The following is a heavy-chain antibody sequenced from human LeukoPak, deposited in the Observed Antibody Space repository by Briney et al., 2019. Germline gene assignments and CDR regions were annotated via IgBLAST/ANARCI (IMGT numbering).Heavy chain of an antibody. CDR3: AKLVGGNSDY. CDR2: ITGGGGT. CDR1: GFTFRSYA. V-gene: IGHV3-23*01. Sequence: GGSLRLSCVASGFTFRSYAMSWVRQAPGKGLEWVSGITGGGGTYYADSVKGRFSISRDNSKNTLYLQMNSLRAEDTAVYYCAKLVGGNSDYWGQGTLVTVSS. D-gene: IGHD1-26*01. J-gene: IGHJ4*02.